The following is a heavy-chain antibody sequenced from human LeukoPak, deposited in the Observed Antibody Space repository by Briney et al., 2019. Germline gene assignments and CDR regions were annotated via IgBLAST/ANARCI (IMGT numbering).Heavy chain of an antibody. D-gene: IGHD6-13*01. V-gene: IGHV1-18*01. J-gene: IGHJ6*02. CDR1: GYTFTSYG. CDR3: AREGYSSSWYGPPYYYGMDV. Sequence: GASVKVSCKASGYTFTSYGISWVRQAPGQGLEWMGWISAYNGNTNYAQKLQGRVTMTTDTSTSTAYMELRSLRSDDTAVYYCAREGYSSSWYGPPYYYGMDVWGQGTTVTVSS. CDR2: ISAYNGNT.